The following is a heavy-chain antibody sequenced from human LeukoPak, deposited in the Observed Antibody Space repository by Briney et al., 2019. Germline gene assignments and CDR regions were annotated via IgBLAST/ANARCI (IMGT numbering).Heavy chain of an antibody. Sequence: QSGGSLRLSCAASGFTFSSYAMHWVRQAPGKGLEWVAVISYDGSNKYYADSVKGRFTISRDNSKNTLYLQMNSLRAEDTAVYYCAKMYSSSWLLFDYWGQGTLVTVSS. D-gene: IGHD6-13*01. CDR1: GFTFSSYA. V-gene: IGHV3-30*04. CDR2: ISYDGSNK. J-gene: IGHJ4*02. CDR3: AKMYSSSWLLFDY.